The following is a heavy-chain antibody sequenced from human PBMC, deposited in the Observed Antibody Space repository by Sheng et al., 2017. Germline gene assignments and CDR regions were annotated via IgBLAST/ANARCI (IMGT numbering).Heavy chain of an antibody. CDR2: IRSSGTTI. D-gene: IGHD4-4*01. CDR3: ARDLTVTTNVYDS. V-gene: IGHV3-48*03. Sequence: EVQLVESGGGLVQPGGSLRLSCAASGFTFSNYAMNWVRQAPGKGLEWISYIRSSGTTIYYADSVKGRFTVSRDNAENSLYLQMHSLRTEDTAVYYCARDLTVTTNVYDSWGQGTLVTVSS. J-gene: IGHJ4*02. CDR1: GFTFSNYA.